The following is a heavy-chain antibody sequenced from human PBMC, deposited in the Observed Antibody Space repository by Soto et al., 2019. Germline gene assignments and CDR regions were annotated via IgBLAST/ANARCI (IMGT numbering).Heavy chain of an antibody. D-gene: IGHD3-10*01. CDR3: ARDLAGHYYGSGSYFGNSPSH. V-gene: IGHV1-69*08. Sequence: QVQLVQSGAEVKKPGSSVKVSCKASGGTFSSYTISWVRQAPGQGLEWMGRIIPILGIANYAQKFQGRVTITADKSTSTAYMELSSLRSEDTALYYCARDLAGHYYGSGSYFGNSPSHWGQGTMVTVSS. J-gene: IGHJ3*01. CDR1: GGTFSSYT. CDR2: IIPILGIA.